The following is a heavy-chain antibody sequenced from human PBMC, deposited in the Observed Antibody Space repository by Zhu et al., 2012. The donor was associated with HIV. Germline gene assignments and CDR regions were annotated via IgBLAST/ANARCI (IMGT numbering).Heavy chain of an antibody. D-gene: IGHD2-21*02. CDR2: VFYSGNT. V-gene: IGHV4-39*07. CDR1: GAAISSSSYY. Sequence: QVQLQESGPGLVKPSETLSVMCSVSGAAISSSSYYWGWIRQPPGRGLEWVGSVFYSGNTNYDPSLKSRVSISADTSKRTLSLKLHSVTAADTAVYYCARRGGDGAGYFNYVGQGTPVTVSS. CDR3: ARRGGDGAGYFNY. J-gene: IGHJ4*02.